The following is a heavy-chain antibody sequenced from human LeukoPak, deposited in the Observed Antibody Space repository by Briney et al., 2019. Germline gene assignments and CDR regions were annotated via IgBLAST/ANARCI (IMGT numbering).Heavy chain of an antibody. CDR3: ARVYNYVFDY. CDR1: GFTVSSNH. Sequence: GGSLRLSCAASGFTVSSNHMTWVRQAVGKGLEWVSFIYSGGDTSYADAAKGRFTISRDNSKNTLYLQMNSLRAEDTAVYYCARVYNYVFDYWGQGTLVTVSS. CDR2: IYSGGDT. D-gene: IGHD3-10*02. V-gene: IGHV3-53*01. J-gene: IGHJ4*02.